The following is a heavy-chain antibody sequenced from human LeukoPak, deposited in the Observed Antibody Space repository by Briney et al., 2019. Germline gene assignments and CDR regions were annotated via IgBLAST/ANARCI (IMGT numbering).Heavy chain of an antibody. V-gene: IGHV1-69*06. Sequence: GASVKVSCKASGGTFSSYAISWVRQAPGQGLEWMGGIIPIFGTANYAQKFQGRVTITADKSTSTAYMELSSLRSEDTAVYYCARVHSSGYYLYWYFDLWGRGTLVTVSS. CDR2: IIPIFGTA. J-gene: IGHJ2*01. CDR3: ARVHSSGYYLYWYFDL. CDR1: GGTFSSYA. D-gene: IGHD3-22*01.